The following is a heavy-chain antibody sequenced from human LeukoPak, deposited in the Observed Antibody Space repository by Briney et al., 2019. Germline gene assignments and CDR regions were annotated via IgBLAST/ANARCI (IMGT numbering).Heavy chain of an antibody. Sequence: GGSLRLSCAASGFTFSSYWMSWVRQAPGKGLEWVANIKQDGSGKYYVDSVKGRFTISRDNAKNSLYLQVNSLRAEDTAVYYCARAGVRGLNNDYWGQGTLVTVPS. CDR3: ARAGVRGLNNDY. CDR1: GFTFSSYW. V-gene: IGHV3-7*01. CDR2: IKQDGSGK. J-gene: IGHJ4*02. D-gene: IGHD3-10*01.